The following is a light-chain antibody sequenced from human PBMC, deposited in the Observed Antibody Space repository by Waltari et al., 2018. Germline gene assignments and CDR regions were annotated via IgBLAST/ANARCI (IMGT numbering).Light chain of an antibody. J-gene: IGKJ2*01. CDR3: QQFDTDVT. V-gene: IGKV1-5*01. CDR2: KAS. CDR1: HRINIW. Sequence: DIQMTQSPSSLSASVGDRVTISCRVSHRINIWLAWYQQKPGKAPKLLIKKASTLEDGVPSRFSGSGSGTEFTLTIKSLQPDDFGTYFCQQFDTDVTFGQGTKVEI.